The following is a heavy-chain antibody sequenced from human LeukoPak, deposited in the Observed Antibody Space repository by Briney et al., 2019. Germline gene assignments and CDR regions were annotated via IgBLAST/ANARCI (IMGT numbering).Heavy chain of an antibody. J-gene: IGHJ4*02. CDR3: ARKRDSSGFYPFDY. Sequence: PSETLSLTCTLSGSSSSSYYWSWIRQPPGKGLEWIGYIYGGGGTNYNPSLKSRVTISLDTSNTQFSLKLSSVTAADTAVYFCARKRDSSGFYPFDYWGQGALVTVSS. CDR2: IYGGGGT. CDR1: GSSSSSYY. V-gene: IGHV4-59*12. D-gene: IGHD3-22*01.